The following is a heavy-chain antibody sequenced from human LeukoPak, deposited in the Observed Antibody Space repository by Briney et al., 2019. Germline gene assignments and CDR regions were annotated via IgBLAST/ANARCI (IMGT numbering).Heavy chain of an antibody. V-gene: IGHV1-69*01. D-gene: IGHD3-22*01. CDR3: ARDKPQWLPRDAFDI. CDR1: GGTFSSYA. J-gene: IGHJ3*02. Sequence: SVKVSCKASGGTFSSYAISWVRQAPGQGLEWMGGIIPIFGTANYAQKFQGRVTITADESASTAYMELSSLRSGDTAVYYCARDKPQWLPRDAFDIWGQGTMVTVSS. CDR2: IIPIFGTA.